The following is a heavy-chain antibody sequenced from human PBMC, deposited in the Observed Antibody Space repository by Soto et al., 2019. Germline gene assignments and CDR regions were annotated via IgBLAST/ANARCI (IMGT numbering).Heavy chain of an antibody. CDR2: IDWDDDE. J-gene: IGHJ5*02. D-gene: IGHD5-12*01. Sequence: SGPTLVNPTQTLTLTCTFSGFSLSTSGMRVSWIRQPPGKALEWLARIDWDDDEFYSTSLRTRLTISKDTSKNQVVLTMTNMDPVDTATYYCAKTGTDGSWFDPWGQGTLVTVSS. CDR1: GFSLSTSGMR. V-gene: IGHV2-70*04. CDR3: AKTGTDGSWFDP.